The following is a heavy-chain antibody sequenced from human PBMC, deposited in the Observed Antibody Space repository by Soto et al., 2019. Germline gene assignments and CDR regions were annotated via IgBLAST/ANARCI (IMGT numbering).Heavy chain of an antibody. CDR1: GFTFSSYG. V-gene: IGHV3-33*01. D-gene: IGHD2-15*01. Sequence: GGSLRLSCAASGFTFSSYGMHWVRQAPGKGLEWVAVIWYDGSNKYYADSVKGRFTISRDNSKNTLYLQMNSLRAEDTAVYYCARDHRRYCSGGSCYGFGEDDYWGQGTLVTVSS. CDR2: IWYDGSNK. CDR3: ARDHRRYCSGGSCYGFGEDDY. J-gene: IGHJ4*02.